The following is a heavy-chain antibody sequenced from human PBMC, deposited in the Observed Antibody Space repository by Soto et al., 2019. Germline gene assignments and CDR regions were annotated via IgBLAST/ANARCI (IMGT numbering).Heavy chain of an antibody. CDR3: ARTFYGDYVDYYYYMDV. Sequence: ASVKVSCKASGYTFTGYYMHWVRQAPGQGLEWMGWVNPNSGGTNYAQKFQGWVTISVDTSKNQFSLKLSSVTAADTAVYYCARTFYGDYVDYYYYMDVWGKGTTVTVSS. CDR2: VNPNSGGT. D-gene: IGHD4-17*01. CDR1: GYTFTGYY. J-gene: IGHJ6*03. V-gene: IGHV1-2*04.